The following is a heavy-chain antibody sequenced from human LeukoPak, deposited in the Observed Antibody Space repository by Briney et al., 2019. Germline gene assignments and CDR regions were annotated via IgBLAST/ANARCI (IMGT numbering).Heavy chain of an antibody. CDR1: GGSISSYY. CDR3: ARGDCSSTSCYREGYYFDY. J-gene: IGHJ4*02. CDR2: IYYSGST. V-gene: IGHV4-59*01. D-gene: IGHD2-2*02. Sequence: SETLSPTCTVSGGSISSYYWSWIRQPPGKGLEWIGYIYYSGSTNYNPSLKSRVTISVDTSKNQFSLKLSSVTAADTAVYYCARGDCSSTSCYREGYYFDYWGQGTLVTVSS.